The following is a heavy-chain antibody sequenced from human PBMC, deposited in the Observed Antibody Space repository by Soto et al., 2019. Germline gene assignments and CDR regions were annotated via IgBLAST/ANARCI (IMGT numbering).Heavy chain of an antibody. CDR1: GFTFSSYG. Sequence: QVQLVESGGGVVQRGRSLRLSCAASGFTFSSYGMHWVRQAPGKGLEWVAVISYDGSYKYYADSMKGRVTISRDNSKNTLYVQMNSLRAEDTAVYYCAKEGSVVATTPDFDYWGQGTLVTVSS. CDR2: ISYDGSYK. CDR3: AKEGSVVATTPDFDY. V-gene: IGHV3-30*18. D-gene: IGHD5-12*01. J-gene: IGHJ4*02.